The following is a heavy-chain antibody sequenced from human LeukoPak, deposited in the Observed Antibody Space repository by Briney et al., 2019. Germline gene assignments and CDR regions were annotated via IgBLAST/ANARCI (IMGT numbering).Heavy chain of an antibody. J-gene: IGHJ4*02. CDR1: EFSFSSYW. D-gene: IGHD3-10*01. Sequence: GGSLRLSCAASEFSFSSYWMSWVRQAPGKGLEWVANIKQDGSEKYYVDSVKGRFTISRDNAKNSLYLQMNSLRAEDTAVYYCARDRNYFEALHRSYWGQGTLVTVSS. CDR3: ARDRNYFEALHRSY. CDR2: IKQDGSEK. V-gene: IGHV3-7*03.